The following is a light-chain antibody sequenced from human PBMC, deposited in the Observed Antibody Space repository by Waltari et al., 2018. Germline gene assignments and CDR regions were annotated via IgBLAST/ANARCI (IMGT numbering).Light chain of an antibody. Sequence: QSALTQPASVSGSPGQSVTIFCAGTSNDVGDYNSVPWYQEHPGQAPRVIIYDVSDRPSGVSDRFSGSKSGNTASLTISGLQAEDEADYYCSSQSSNDVVLFGGGTKLTVL. CDR2: DVS. V-gene: IGLV2-14*01. J-gene: IGLJ2*01. CDR3: SSQSSNDVVL. CDR1: SNDVGDYNS.